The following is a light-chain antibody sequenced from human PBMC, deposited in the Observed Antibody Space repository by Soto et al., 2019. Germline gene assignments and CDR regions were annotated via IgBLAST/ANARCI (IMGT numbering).Light chain of an antibody. CDR1: SSDVGGYNY. J-gene: IGLJ2*01. V-gene: IGLV2-8*01. CDR2: EVS. CDR3: SSYAGSNLV. Sequence: QSVLTQPPSASGSPGQSVTISCTGTSSDVGGYNYVSWYQQHPGKAPKVMIYEVSKRPSGVPDRFSGSKSGNTASLTVSGLQAEYEADYYCSSYAGSNLVFGGGTKLTVL.